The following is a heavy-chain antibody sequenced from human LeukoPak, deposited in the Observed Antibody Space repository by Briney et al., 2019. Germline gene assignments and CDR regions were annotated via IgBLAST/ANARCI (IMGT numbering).Heavy chain of an antibody. J-gene: IGHJ4*02. Sequence: PGGSLRLSCAASGFTFSTSYISWGRQAPGKGLEWGANIKEDVNKKSYADCVKGRFTNYRENAKSSLYLKMKSLRAEDGALYYCATPADDYWGQGTLVTVSS. CDR2: IKEDVNKK. CDR1: GFTFSTSY. CDR3: ATPADDY. V-gene: IGHV3-7*01.